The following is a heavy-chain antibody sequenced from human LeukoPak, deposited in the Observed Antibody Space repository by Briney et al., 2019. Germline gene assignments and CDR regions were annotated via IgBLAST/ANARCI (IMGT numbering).Heavy chain of an antibody. J-gene: IGHJ4*02. D-gene: IGHD3-10*01. CDR2: SNPDSGGT. Sequence: ASVKVSCKASGYTFTRYYMHWVRQAPGQGLEWVGGSNPDSGGTIYAQNFQGRVTMTRDTSISTAYMELSSLRSDDTAVYYCARDLGDTYGSVGDFDYWGQGTLVTVSS. V-gene: IGHV1-2*02. CDR3: ARDLGDTYGSVGDFDY. CDR1: GYTFTRYY.